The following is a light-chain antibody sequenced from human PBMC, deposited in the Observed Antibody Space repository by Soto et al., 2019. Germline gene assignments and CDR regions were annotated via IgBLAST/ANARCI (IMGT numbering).Light chain of an antibody. CDR3: QESYTTPVA. Sequence: DLQMTQSPSSLSASVGDRVTITCRASQSISTYLNWYQQKVGRAPKLLIYAASSLQTGVPSRFSGSGSGTDFTLTISSLQPEDFATYYCQESYTTPVAFGQGTKLDIK. CDR2: AAS. V-gene: IGKV1-39*01. CDR1: QSISTY. J-gene: IGKJ2*01.